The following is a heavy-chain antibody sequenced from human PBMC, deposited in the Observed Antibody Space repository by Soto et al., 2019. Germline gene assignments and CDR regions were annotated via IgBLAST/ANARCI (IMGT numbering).Heavy chain of an antibody. V-gene: IGHV4-31*03. J-gene: IGHJ5*02. CDR2: IYYSGTT. Sequence: QVQLQESGPGLVKPSQTLSLTCTVSGGSISSGGYYWSWIRQHPGKGLEWIGYIYYSGTTYYNPSLQSRVSISVDTSTTQFSLILSSVTAADTSVYYCARAEAAGWFDPWGQGTLVTVSS. CDR3: ARAEAAGWFDP. CDR1: GGSISSGGYY.